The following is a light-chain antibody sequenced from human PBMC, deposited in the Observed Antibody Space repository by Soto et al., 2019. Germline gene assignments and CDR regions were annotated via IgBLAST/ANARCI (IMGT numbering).Light chain of an antibody. Sequence: QPVLTQPPSVSGAPGQRVTISCTGRSSNIGAGYDVHWYQQLPATAPKLLIYGNSNRTSGVPDRFSGSKSGTSASLAITGLQAEDEADYYCQSYDSSLSAYVFGTGTKLTVL. CDR1: SSNIGAGYD. CDR3: QSYDSSLSAYV. J-gene: IGLJ1*01. V-gene: IGLV1-40*01. CDR2: GNS.